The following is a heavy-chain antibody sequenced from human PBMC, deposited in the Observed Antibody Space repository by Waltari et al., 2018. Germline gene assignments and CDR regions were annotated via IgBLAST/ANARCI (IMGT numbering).Heavy chain of an antibody. D-gene: IGHD3-3*01. J-gene: IGHJ4*02. CDR1: GFTFSNSA. Sequence: EVQLLESGGGVVQPGGSLRLSCAASGFTFSNSAMSWVRPAPGKGLEWVSGVSGSGGSTYYADSVKGRFTISRDNSKNTLYLQMSTLRGEDTAVYYCARFMGLTTIVPFDSWGQGTLVTVSS. V-gene: IGHV3-23*01. CDR3: ARFMGLTTIVPFDS. CDR2: VSGSGGST.